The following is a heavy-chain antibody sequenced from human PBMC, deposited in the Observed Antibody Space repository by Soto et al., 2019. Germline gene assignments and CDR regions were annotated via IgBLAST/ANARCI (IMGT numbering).Heavy chain of an antibody. CDR1: GFTFSSYW. D-gene: IGHD6-13*01. CDR3: ARYSSSWYQYYYYGMDA. J-gene: IGHJ6*02. V-gene: IGHV3-7*01. Sequence: GGSLRLSCAASGFTFSSYWMSWVRQAPGKGLEWVANIKHDGSNKYYVDSVKGRFTISRDNSKNTLYLQMNSLRAEDTAVYYCARYSSSWYQYYYYGMDAWGQGTTVTVSS. CDR2: IKHDGSNK.